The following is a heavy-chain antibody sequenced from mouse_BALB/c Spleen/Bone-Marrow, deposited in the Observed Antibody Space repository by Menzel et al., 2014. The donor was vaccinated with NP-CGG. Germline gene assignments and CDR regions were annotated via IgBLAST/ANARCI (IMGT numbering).Heavy chain of an antibody. CDR2: IWGDGST. V-gene: IGHV2-6-7*01. J-gene: IGHJ1*01. CDR3: ARDRRGLRYFDV. D-gene: IGHD2-13*01. Sequence: VKLVESGPGLVAPSQSLSITCTVSGFSLTGYGVNWVRQPPGKGLEWLGKIWGDGSTDNNSPLKSRLSIIKDNSKSQVFLKMNSLQTDDTAMYYCARDRRGLRYFDVWGAGTTVTVSS. CDR1: GFSLTGYG.